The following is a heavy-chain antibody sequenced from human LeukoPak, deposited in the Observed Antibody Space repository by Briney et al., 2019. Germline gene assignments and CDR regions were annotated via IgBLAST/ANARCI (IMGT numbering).Heavy chain of an antibody. CDR3: ARDPHTISVPDH. Sequence: GGSLRLSCAASGFTFSSYAMHWVRQAPGKGLEWVAVISYDGSNKYYADSVKCRFTISRDNSKNTLYLQMNSLRAEDTAVYYCARDPHTISVPDHWGQGTLVTVSS. D-gene: IGHD3-9*01. CDR1: GFTFSSYA. CDR2: ISYDGSNK. V-gene: IGHV3-30*01. J-gene: IGHJ4*02.